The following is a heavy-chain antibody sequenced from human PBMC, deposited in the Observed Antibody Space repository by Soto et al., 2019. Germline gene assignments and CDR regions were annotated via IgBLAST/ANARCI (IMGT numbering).Heavy chain of an antibody. D-gene: IGHD2-21*01. CDR3: ARIGVIARELVA. Sequence: GASVKVSCKSSGYTFTAYYFHWVRQAPGQGLEWMGWINPNSGVTNYAPKFQDRVTMTRDTSISTAYVELDSLKSDDTAVYYCARIGVIARELVAWGQGTLVTVTS. V-gene: IGHV1-2*02. CDR1: GYTFTAYY. J-gene: IGHJ5*02. CDR2: INPNSGVT.